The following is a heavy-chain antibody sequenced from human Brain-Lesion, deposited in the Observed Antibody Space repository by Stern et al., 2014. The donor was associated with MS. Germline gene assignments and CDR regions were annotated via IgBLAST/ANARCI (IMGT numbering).Heavy chain of an antibody. CDR2: ISENNGNT. CDR3: ARDGRCTSAVCPYFYYYTMDV. V-gene: IGHV1-18*01. J-gene: IGHJ6*02. CDR1: GYTFTNYG. D-gene: IGHD2-8*01. Sequence: QVQLVQSGAEVRKPGASVKVSCKASGYTFTNYGFSWERQAPGQGLEWMGWISENNGNTNFAQKFQGRVTMSTDTSTSTAYMELRSLRSDDTAVYYCARDGRCTSAVCPYFYYYTMDVWGQGTTVTVSS.